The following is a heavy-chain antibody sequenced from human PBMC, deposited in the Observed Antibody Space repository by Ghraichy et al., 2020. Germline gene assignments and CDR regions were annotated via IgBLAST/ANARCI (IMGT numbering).Heavy chain of an antibody. V-gene: IGHV4-38-2*02. J-gene: IGHJ3*02. CDR3: ARPSSHNDLEGFDI. CDR1: GYSIRSGYF. Sequence: SQTLSLTCTVSGYSIRSGYFWGWVRQSPGKGLEWIGSVYHTGSTHHNPSLERRLTILEDTSMNHFSLKLRSVTAADTAVYYCARPSSHNDLEGFDIWGQGTVVIVSS. D-gene: IGHD1-1*01. CDR2: VYHTGST.